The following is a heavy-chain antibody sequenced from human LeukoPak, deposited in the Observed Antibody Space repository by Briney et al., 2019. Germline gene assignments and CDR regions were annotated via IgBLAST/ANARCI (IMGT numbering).Heavy chain of an antibody. V-gene: IGHV3-23*01. CDR1: GFTFSSYA. J-gene: IGHJ4*02. Sequence: GGSLRLSCAASGFTFSSYAMTWVRQAPGKGLEWVSSISDSGGRTYYADSEKGRFTISRDNSKNTLYLQMNSLRAEDTAVFYCARESESYDSSGSTFKYWGQGTLVTVSS. CDR3: ARESESYDSSGSTFKY. D-gene: IGHD3-22*01. CDR2: ISDSGGRT.